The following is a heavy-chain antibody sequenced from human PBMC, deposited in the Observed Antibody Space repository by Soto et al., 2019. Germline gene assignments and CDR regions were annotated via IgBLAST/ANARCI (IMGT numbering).Heavy chain of an antibody. CDR3: ARIAMPARPRWYNWFDP. D-gene: IGHD2-2*01. CDR2: MHPNSGET. Sequence: QEQLVQSAAEVKKPGASVKVSCMTSGYTFNDYEINWVRQATGQGLEWIGWMHPNSGETGYAQRFQGRVTMTTSSSLSTADLELSSLTSDDTAVYYCARIAMPARPRWYNWFDPWGQGTLVTVSS. J-gene: IGHJ5*02. V-gene: IGHV1-8*02. CDR1: GYTFNDYE.